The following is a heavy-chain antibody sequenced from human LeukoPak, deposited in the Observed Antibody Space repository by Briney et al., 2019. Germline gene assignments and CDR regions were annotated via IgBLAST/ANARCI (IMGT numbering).Heavy chain of an antibody. CDR1: GFTFSSYA. J-gene: IGHJ4*02. V-gene: IGHV3-23*01. Sequence: GGSLRLSCAASGFTFSSYAMSWVRQAPGKGLEWVSAISGSGGSTYYADSVKGRFTISRDNSKNTLYLQMNSLRAEDTAVYYCAKDFLYDSSGPLGYWGQGTLVTVSS. CDR2: ISGSGGST. CDR3: AKDFLYDSSGPLGY. D-gene: IGHD3-22*01.